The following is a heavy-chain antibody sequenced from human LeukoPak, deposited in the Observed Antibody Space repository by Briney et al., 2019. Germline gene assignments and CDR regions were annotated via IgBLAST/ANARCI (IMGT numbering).Heavy chain of an antibody. CDR2: ISAYNGNT. CDR1: AYTFTTHD. J-gene: IGHJ4*02. V-gene: IGHV1-18*01. D-gene: IGHD6-13*01. Sequence: ASVKVSCKASAYTFTTHDITWVRQAPGLGLEWMGWISAYNGNTNYAQKLQGRVTMTTDTSTSTAYMELRSLRSDDTAVYYCAGDRQRGAGTLDYWGQGTLVTVSS. CDR3: AGDRQRGAGTLDY.